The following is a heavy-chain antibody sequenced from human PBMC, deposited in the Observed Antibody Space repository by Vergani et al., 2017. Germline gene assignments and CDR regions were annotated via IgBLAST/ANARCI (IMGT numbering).Heavy chain of an antibody. CDR2: ISGDGGST. CDR3: AKDMRYCSSTSCDNDAFDI. D-gene: IGHD2-2*02. V-gene: IGHV3-43*02. CDR1: GFTFDDYA. Sequence: EVQLVESGGGVVQPGGSLRLSCAASGFTFDDYAMHWVRQAPGKGLEWVSLISGDGGSTDYADSVKGRFTISRDNSKNSLYLQMNSLRTEDTALYYCAKDMRYCSSTSCDNDAFDIWGQGTMVTVSS. J-gene: IGHJ3*02.